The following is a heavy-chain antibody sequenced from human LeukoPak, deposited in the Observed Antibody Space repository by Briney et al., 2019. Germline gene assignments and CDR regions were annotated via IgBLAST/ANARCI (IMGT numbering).Heavy chain of an antibody. V-gene: IGHV3-23*01. CDR2: ISGSGDST. CDR1: GFTFSNYA. CDR3: AKHTWGSTASFDY. Sequence: PGGSLRLSCAASGFTFSNYAMGWVRLAPGKGLEWVSTISGSGDSTYYADSVKDRFAIFRDNSKSTLHLQINSLRAEDTAVYYCAKHTWGSTASFDYWGQGTLVTVSS. D-gene: IGHD1-26*01. J-gene: IGHJ4*02.